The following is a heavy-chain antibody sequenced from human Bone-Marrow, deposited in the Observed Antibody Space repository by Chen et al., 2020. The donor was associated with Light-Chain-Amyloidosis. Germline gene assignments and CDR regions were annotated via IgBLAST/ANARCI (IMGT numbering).Heavy chain of an antibody. Sequence: EVKLVESGGALVQPGGSLRLSCAASGFTFSGYSRNWVRQAPGKGLEWISYIGWRSDVIFYPDSVKGRFTISRDNVQNSLSLQINSLRVEDTGLYYCTRDSGEAAADDYWGQGTLVTVSA. CDR2: IGWRSDVI. CDR3: TRDSGEAAADDY. D-gene: IGHD6-13*01. CDR1: GFTFSGYS. V-gene: IGHV3-48*01. J-gene: IGHJ4*02.